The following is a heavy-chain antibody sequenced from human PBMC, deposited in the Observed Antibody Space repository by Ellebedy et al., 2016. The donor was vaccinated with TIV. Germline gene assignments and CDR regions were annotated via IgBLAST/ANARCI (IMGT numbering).Heavy chain of an antibody. CDR1: GFTFSSYG. CDR2: ISYDGSNK. Sequence: GESLKISXAASGFTFSSYGMHWVRQAPGKGLEWVAVISYDGSNKYYADSVKGRFTISRDNSKNTLYLQMNSLRAEDTAVYYCARDRGYSSSWYYWGQGTLVTVSS. CDR3: ARDRGYSSSWYY. D-gene: IGHD6-13*01. J-gene: IGHJ4*02. V-gene: IGHV3-30*03.